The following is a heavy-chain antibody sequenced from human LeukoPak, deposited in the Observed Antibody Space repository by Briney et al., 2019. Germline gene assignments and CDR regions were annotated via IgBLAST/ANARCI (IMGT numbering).Heavy chain of an antibody. D-gene: IGHD2-15*01. CDR2: IKQDGSEK. J-gene: IGHJ6*03. CDR1: GFTFSDHY. Sequence: GGSLRLSCAASGFTFSDHYMDWVRQAPGKGLEWVANIKQDGSEKYYVDSVKGRFTISRDNAKNSLYLQMNSLRAGDTAVYYCARGPRSRYCSGGSCYLSYHYMDVWGKGTTVTISS. CDR3: ARGPRSRYCSGGSCYLSYHYMDV. V-gene: IGHV3-7*04.